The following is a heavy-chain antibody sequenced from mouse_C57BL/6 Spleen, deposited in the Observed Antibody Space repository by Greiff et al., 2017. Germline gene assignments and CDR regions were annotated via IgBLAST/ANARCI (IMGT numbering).Heavy chain of an antibody. V-gene: IGHV1-55*01. D-gene: IGHD3-1*01. J-gene: IGHJ1*03. CDR3: ARGREGYAYWYFDV. CDR2: IYPGSGTT. Sequence: QVQLQQPGAELVKPGASVKMSCKASGYTFTSYWITWVKQRPGQGLEWIGDIYPGSGTTNYNEKFKSKATLTVDTSSSTAYMQLSSLTSEDSAVYYCARGREGYAYWYFDVWGTGTTVTVSS. CDR1: GYTFTSYW.